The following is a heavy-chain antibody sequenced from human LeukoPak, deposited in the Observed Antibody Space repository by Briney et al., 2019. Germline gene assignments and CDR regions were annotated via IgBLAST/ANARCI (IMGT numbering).Heavy chain of an antibody. J-gene: IGHJ6*03. CDR2: INPIYGIA. V-gene: IGHV1-69*13. CDR3: AREATPQTSTLYYYYYYMDV. CDR1: GGTFSTYA. D-gene: IGHD1/OR15-1a*01. Sequence: EASVKVSCKASGGTFSTYAISWLRQAPGQGLEWMGGINPIYGIANYAQKLRGRVTITADESTSTSYMEVNGLRSEDTAVYYCAREATPQTSTLYYYYYYMDVWGNGTPVTVSS.